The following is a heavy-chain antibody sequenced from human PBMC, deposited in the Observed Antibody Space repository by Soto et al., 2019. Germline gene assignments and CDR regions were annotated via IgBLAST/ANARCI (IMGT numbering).Heavy chain of an antibody. J-gene: IGHJ4*02. D-gene: IGHD2-15*01. Sequence: SETLSLTCAVSGGSISSGGYSWSWIRQPPGKGLEWIGYIYHSGSTYYNPSLKSRVTISVDRSKNQFSLKLGSVTAADTAVYYCARGRYCSGGSCSLDYWGQGTLVTVSS. CDR3: ARGRYCSGGSCSLDY. V-gene: IGHV4-30-2*01. CDR1: GGSISSGGYS. CDR2: IYHSGST.